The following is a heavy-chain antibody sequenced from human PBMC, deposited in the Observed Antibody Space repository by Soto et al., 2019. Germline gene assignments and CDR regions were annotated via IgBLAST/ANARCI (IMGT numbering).Heavy chain of an antibody. CDR3: ARDSSPGYYGMDV. J-gene: IGHJ6*02. V-gene: IGHV3-21*01. D-gene: IGHD6-13*01. CDR2: ISSSSSYI. CDR1: GFTFSSYS. Sequence: PGGSLRLSCAASGFTFSSYSMNWVRQAPGKGLEWVSSISSSSSYIYYADSVKGRFTISRDNAKNSLYLQMNSLRAEDTAVYYCARDSSPGYYGMDVWGQGTTVTVSS.